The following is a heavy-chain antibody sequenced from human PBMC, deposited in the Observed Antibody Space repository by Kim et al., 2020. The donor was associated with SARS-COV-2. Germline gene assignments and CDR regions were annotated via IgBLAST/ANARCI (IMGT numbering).Heavy chain of an antibody. J-gene: IGHJ4*02. V-gene: IGHV1-18*01. D-gene: IGHD2-15*01. CDR1: GYTFTSYG. Sequence: ASVKVSCKASGYTFTSYGISWVRQAPGQGLEWMGWISAYNGNTNYAQKLQGRVTMTTDTSTSTAYMELRSLRSDDTAVYYCARVYVVAATPFYPPADYWGQGTLVTVSS. CDR2: ISAYNGNT. CDR3: ARVYVVAATPFYPPADY.